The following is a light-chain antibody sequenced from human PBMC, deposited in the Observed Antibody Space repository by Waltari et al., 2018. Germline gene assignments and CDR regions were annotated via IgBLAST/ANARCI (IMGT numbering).Light chain of an antibody. CDR2: WAS. Sequence: DIVMTQSPDSLAGSLGERATINCKSSQSVLYNSNGKNYLAWYQQKPGQRPKLLIYWASTRQSGVPDRFSGSGSGTDFTLTINSLQAEDVAVYYCQQYYRSRTFGQGTKVEIK. CDR3: QQYYRSRT. J-gene: IGKJ1*01. V-gene: IGKV4-1*01. CDR1: QSVLYNSNGKNY.